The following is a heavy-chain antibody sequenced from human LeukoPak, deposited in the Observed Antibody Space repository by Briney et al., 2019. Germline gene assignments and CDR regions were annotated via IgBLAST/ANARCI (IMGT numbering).Heavy chain of an antibody. CDR3: AKVFTRGYDSSGYYRDY. Sequence: PGGSLRLSCAASGFTFSSYGMSWVRQAPGKGLEWVSAISGSGGSTYYADSVKGRFTISRDNSKNTLYLQMNSLRAEDTAVYYCAKVFTRGYDSSGYYRDYWGQGTLVTVSS. CDR1: GFTFSSYG. J-gene: IGHJ4*02. V-gene: IGHV3-23*01. CDR2: ISGSGGST. D-gene: IGHD3-22*01.